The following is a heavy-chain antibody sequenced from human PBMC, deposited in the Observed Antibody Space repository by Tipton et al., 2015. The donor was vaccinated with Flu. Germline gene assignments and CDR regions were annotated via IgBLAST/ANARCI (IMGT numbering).Heavy chain of an antibody. CDR2: INPNSGGT. CDR1: GYTFTGYY. CDR3: AREGYYDSSGYYRNWFDP. V-gene: IGHV1-2*06. J-gene: IGHJ5*02. Sequence: QLVQSGAEVKKPGASVKVSCKASGYTFTGYYMHWVRQAPGQGLEWMGRINPNSGGTNYAQKFQGRVTMTRYTSISTAYMELSRLRSDDTAVYYCAREGYYDSSGYYRNWFDPWGQGTLVSVSS. D-gene: IGHD3-22*01.